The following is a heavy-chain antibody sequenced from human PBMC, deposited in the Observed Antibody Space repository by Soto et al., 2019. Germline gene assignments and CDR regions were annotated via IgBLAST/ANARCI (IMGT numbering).Heavy chain of an antibody. CDR3: ARITMVRGVSDY. Sequence: GGSLRLSCAASGFTFSSYAMSWVRQAPGKGLEWVSAISVSGGSTYYADSVKGRFTISRDNSKNTLYLQMNSLRAEDTAVYYCARITMVRGVSDYWGQGTLVTVSS. CDR1: GFTFSSYA. CDR2: ISVSGGST. J-gene: IGHJ4*02. V-gene: IGHV3-23*01. D-gene: IGHD3-10*01.